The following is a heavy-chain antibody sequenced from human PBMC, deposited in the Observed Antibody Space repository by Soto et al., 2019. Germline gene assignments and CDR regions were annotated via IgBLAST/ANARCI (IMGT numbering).Heavy chain of an antibody. D-gene: IGHD2-2*02. CDR2: ISYDGSNK. Sequence: PGGSLRLSCAASGFTFSSYAMHWVRQAPGKGLEWVAVISYDGSNKYYADSVKGRFPISRDNSKNTLYLQMNSLRAEDTAVYYCARDGSVVPAAIEGSFGYWGQGTLVTVSS. V-gene: IGHV3-30-3*01. CDR3: ARDGSVVPAAIEGSFGY. J-gene: IGHJ4*02. CDR1: GFTFSSYA.